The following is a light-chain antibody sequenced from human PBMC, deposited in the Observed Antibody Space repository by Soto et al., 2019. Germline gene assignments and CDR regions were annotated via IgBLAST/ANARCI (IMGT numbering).Light chain of an antibody. CDR1: QSVSSSY. V-gene: IGKV3-20*01. J-gene: IGKJ4*01. CDR2: DAS. Sequence: EIVLTQSPGTLSLSPGERTTLSCRASQSVSSSYLAWYQQKPGQAPRLLIYDASSRATGIPDRFSGSGSGTDFTLTISRLEPEDFAVYYCQHYGRSPLTFGGGTKVESK. CDR3: QHYGRSPLT.